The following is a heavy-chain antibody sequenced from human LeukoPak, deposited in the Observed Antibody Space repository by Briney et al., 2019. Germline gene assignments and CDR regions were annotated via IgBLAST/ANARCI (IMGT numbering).Heavy chain of an antibody. Sequence: GGSLRLSCAASGFNFSLYSMNWVRQAPGKGLEWVSYISGSSNTIYYADSVKGRFTISRDNAKNSLYLQMSSLRDEDTAVYYCARDQDSSSWFGSDYWGQGTLVTVSS. CDR2: ISGSSNTI. CDR1: GFNFSLYS. D-gene: IGHD6-13*01. J-gene: IGHJ4*02. CDR3: ARDQDSSSWFGSDY. V-gene: IGHV3-48*02.